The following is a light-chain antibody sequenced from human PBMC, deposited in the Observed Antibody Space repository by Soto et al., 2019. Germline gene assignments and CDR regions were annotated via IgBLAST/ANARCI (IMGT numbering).Light chain of an antibody. CDR2: GAS. CDR3: QQYGSSHIFT. CDR1: QSVSSN. J-gene: IGKJ3*01. Sequence: EIVMTQSPATLSVSPGERATLSCRASQSVSSNLAWYQQKPGQAPRLLIYGASSRATGIPDRFSGSGSGTDFTLTISRLETEDFAVYYCQQYGSSHIFTFGPGTQVDIK. V-gene: IGKV3-20*01.